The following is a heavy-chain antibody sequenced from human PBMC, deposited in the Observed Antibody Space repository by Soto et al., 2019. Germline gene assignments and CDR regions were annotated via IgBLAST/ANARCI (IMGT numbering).Heavy chain of an antibody. CDR3: ARLLSPLPFWGGYYPEYYYYYYMDV. CDR1: GGSISSYY. V-gene: IGHV4-59*08. D-gene: IGHD3-3*01. Sequence: PSETLSLTCTVSGGSISSYYWSWIRQPPGKGLEWIGYIYYSGSTNYNPSLKSRVTISVDTSKNQFSLKLSSVTAADTAVYYCARLLSPLPFWGGYYPEYYYYYYMDVWGKGTPAPVSS. CDR2: IYYSGST. J-gene: IGHJ6*03.